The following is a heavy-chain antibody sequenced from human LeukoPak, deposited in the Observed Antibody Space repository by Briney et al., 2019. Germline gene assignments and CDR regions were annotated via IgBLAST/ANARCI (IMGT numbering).Heavy chain of an antibody. V-gene: IGHV1-69*04. CDR3: ARDGAYCGGDCYPDY. Sequence: SVTVSCKASGGTFSSYAISWVRQAPGQGLEWMGRIIPILGIANYAQKFQGRVTITADKSTSTAYMELSSLRSEDTAVYYCARDGAYCGGDCYPDYWGQGTLVTVSS. CDR1: GGTFSSYA. CDR2: IIPILGIA. J-gene: IGHJ4*02. D-gene: IGHD2-21*02.